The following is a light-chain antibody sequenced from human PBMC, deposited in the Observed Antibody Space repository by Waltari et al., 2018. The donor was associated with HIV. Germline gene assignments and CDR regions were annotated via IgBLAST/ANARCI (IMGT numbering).Light chain of an antibody. J-gene: IGLJ2*01. CDR2: EDS. Sequence: SYELTQPPSVSVSPGQTARITCSGDALPKKFAYWYQQKSGQAPVLDIYEDSKRPSGIPQRFSGSSSGTMATLTISGAQVADEADYYCYSTDNSGTHIRVFGGGTKLTVL. V-gene: IGLV3-10*01. CDR3: YSTDNSGTHIRV. CDR1: ALPKKF.